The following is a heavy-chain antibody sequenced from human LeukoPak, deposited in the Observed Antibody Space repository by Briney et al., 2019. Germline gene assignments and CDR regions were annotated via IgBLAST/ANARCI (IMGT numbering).Heavy chain of an antibody. CDR2: ISWNSGSI. CDR3: ASIAAAGYFDY. J-gene: IGHJ4*02. Sequence: PGGSLRLSCAASGFTFDDYAMHWVRQAPGKGLEWVSGISWNSGSIGYADSVKGRFTISRDNAKNSLYLQMNSLRAEDTAVYYCASIAAAGYFDYWGQGTLVTVSS. V-gene: IGHV3-9*01. CDR1: GFTFDDYA. D-gene: IGHD6-13*01.